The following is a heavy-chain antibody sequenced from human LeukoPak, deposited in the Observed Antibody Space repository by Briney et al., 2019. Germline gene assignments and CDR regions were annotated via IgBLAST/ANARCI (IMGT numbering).Heavy chain of an antibody. Sequence: GGSLRLSCAASGFTFSDYYMSWIRQAPGKGLEWVSYISSSGSTIYYADSVKGRFTISRDNAKNSLYLQVNSLRAEDTAVYYCARTPEFSSSLGIGYYYYYMDVWGKGTTVTVSS. D-gene: IGHD6-6*01. CDR2: ISSSGSTI. V-gene: IGHV3-11*01. J-gene: IGHJ6*03. CDR1: GFTFSDYY. CDR3: ARTPEFSSSLGIGYYYYYMDV.